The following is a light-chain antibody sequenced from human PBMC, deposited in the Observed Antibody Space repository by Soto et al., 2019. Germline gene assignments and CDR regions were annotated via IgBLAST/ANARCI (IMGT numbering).Light chain of an antibody. CDR1: NSDVGGYNY. Sequence: QSALTQPASVSGSPGQSITISCTGTNSDVGGYNYVSWFQQHPGKAPKLMIYEVSNRPSGVSNRFSGSKSGNTASLTISSLQAEDEADYYCSSYTSSSTQVFGTGTKVNVL. V-gene: IGLV2-14*01. CDR3: SSYTSSSTQV. J-gene: IGLJ1*01. CDR2: EVS.